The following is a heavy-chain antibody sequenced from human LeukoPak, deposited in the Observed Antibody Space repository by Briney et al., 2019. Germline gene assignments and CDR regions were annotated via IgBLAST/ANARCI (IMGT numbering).Heavy chain of an antibody. V-gene: IGHV1-18*01. D-gene: IGHD1-26*01. CDR2: ISAYNGNT. J-gene: IGHJ4*02. CDR1: GGTFSSYA. Sequence: ASVKVSCKASGGTFSSYAISWVRQAPGQGLEWMGWISAYNGNTNYAQKLQGRVTMTTDTSTSTAYMELRSLRSDDTAVYYCARDLKWELLDYWGQGTLVTVSS. CDR3: ARDLKWELLDY.